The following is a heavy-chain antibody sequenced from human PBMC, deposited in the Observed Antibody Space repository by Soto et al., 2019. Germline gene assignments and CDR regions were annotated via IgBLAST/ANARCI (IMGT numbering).Heavy chain of an antibody. CDR1: GGTFSSYT. V-gene: IGHV1-69*02. J-gene: IGHJ5*01. Sequence: GASVKVSWKASGGTFSSYTISWVRQAPGQGLEWMGRIIPILGIANYAQKFQGRVTITADKSTSTAYMELSSLRSEDTAAYYCAITTIFMVRGAKSYNLFDSWGQRTLDTGSS. D-gene: IGHD3-10*01. CDR3: AITTIFMVRGAKSYNLFDS. CDR2: IIPILGIA.